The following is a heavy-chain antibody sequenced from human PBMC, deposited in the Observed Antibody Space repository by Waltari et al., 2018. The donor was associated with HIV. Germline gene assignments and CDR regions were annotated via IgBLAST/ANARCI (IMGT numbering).Heavy chain of an antibody. V-gene: IGHV3-21*01. CDR1: GFTFSSSS. CDR3: ARGPPPYSGSYYD. Sequence: EVQLVESGGGLVKPGGSLRLSCAASGFTFSSSSMTWVRQAPGKGLEWVASISSRSSYIYYADSVKGRFTISRDNAKNSLYLQMNSLRAEDTAVYYCARGPPPYSGSYYDWGQGTLVTVSS. CDR2: ISSRSSYI. J-gene: IGHJ4*02. D-gene: IGHD1-26*01.